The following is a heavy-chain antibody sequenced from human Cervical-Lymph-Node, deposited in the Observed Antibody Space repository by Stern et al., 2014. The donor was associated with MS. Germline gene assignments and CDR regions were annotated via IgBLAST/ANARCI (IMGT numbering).Heavy chain of an antibody. CDR2: IYTSGST. CDR3: AREGDYYDSSGHI. V-gene: IGHV4-61*02. CDR1: GGSISSGSYY. D-gene: IGHD3-22*01. Sequence: QVQLQESGPGLVKPSQTLSLTCTVSGGSISSGSYYWSWIRQPAGKGLEXIGRIYTSGSTNYNPSLKSRVTISVDTSKNQFSLKRSSVTAADTAVYYCAREGDYYDSSGHIWGQGTMVTVSS. J-gene: IGHJ3*02.